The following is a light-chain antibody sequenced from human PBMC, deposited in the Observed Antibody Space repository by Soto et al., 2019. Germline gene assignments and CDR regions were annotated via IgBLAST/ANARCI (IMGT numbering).Light chain of an antibody. Sequence: QSVLTQPASLSGSPGQSITISCTGTSSDVGSYNLVSWYQQHPGTAPKLMIYEAFKRPSGVSNRFSGSKSGDTASLTISGLQAEDEADYYCCSYAGSTTLYVFGTGTKVTVL. CDR1: SSDVGSYNL. CDR2: EAF. J-gene: IGLJ1*01. CDR3: CSYAGSTTLYV. V-gene: IGLV2-23*01.